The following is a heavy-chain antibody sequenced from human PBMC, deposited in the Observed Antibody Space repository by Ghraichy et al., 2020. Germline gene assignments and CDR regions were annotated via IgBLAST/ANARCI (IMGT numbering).Heavy chain of an antibody. CDR1: GFTFSSYW. Sequence: GGSLRLSCAASGFTFSSYWMSWVRQAPGKGLEWVANIKQDGSEKYYVDSVKGRFTNSRDNAKNSLYLEMNSLRAEDTAVYYCARETGGSWYRKYYFDYWGQGTLVTVSS. J-gene: IGHJ4*02. CDR2: IKQDGSEK. D-gene: IGHD2-15*01. V-gene: IGHV3-7*01. CDR3: ARETGGSWYRKYYFDY.